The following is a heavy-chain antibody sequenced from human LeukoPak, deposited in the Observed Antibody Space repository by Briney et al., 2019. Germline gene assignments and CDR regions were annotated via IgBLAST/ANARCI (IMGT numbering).Heavy chain of an antibody. V-gene: IGHV4-61*08. J-gene: IGHJ5*02. CDR2: IYYSGDT. CDR3: VRGPYGASISKWFDP. CDR1: GGSINSGVW. Sequence: SETLSLTCGVSGGSINSGVWWSWIRQPPGKGLEWIGYIYYSGDTNYNPSLKNRVTLSVDTSRNQLSLQLSSVTTADTAVYYCVRGPYGASISKWFDPWGQGTLVIVSS. D-gene: IGHD4/OR15-4a*01.